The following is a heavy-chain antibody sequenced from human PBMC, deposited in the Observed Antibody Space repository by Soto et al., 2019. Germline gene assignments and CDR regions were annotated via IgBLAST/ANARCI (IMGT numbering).Heavy chain of an antibody. Sequence: SETLSLTCTVAGGSISSYDGSWIRQPPGKGLEWLGYIYYSGSNNYNPSLKRRVTISVDTSKNQFSLKLSSVTAADTAVYYCARFAPGGGMEVWGQGTTVTVSS. D-gene: IGHD3-10*01. CDR3: ARFAPGGGMEV. CDR2: IYYSGSN. CDR1: GGSISSYD. J-gene: IGHJ6*01. V-gene: IGHV4-59*01.